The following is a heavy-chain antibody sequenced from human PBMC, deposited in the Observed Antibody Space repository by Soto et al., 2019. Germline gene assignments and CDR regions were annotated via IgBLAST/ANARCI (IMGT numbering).Heavy chain of an antibody. CDR2: INPNSGGT. CDR3: ARVDATVAAAYGMDV. D-gene: IGHD6-13*01. CDR1: GYTFTGYY. Sequence: ASVKVSCKASGYTFTGYYMHWVRQAPGQGLEWMGWINPNSGGTNYAQKFQGWVTMTRDTSISTAYMELSRLRSDDTAVYYCARVDATVAAAYGMDVWGQGTTVTVSS. V-gene: IGHV1-2*04. J-gene: IGHJ6*02.